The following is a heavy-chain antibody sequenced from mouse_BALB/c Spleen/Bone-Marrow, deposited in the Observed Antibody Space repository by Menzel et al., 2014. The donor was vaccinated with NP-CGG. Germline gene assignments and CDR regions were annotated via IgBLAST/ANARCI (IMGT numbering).Heavy chain of an antibody. D-gene: IGHD2-4*01. J-gene: IGHJ3*01. CDR3: ARRDDYDGGFAY. CDR1: GYSFTGYN. CDR2: IDPYYGGT. Sequence: EVKLQESGPELEKPGASVKISCKASGYSFTGYNMNWVKQSNGKSLEWIGNIDPYYGGTSYNQKFKGRATLTVDKSSSTAYMQLKSLTSEESAVYYCARRDDYDGGFAYWGQGTLVTVSA. V-gene: IGHV1-39*01.